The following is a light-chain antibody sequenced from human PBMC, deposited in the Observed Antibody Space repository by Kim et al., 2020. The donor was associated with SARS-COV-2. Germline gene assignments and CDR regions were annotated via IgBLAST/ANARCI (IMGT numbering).Light chain of an antibody. CDR1: QSVSSN. J-gene: IGKJ2*01. V-gene: IGKV3-15*01. CDR2: RAS. Sequence: VMTQSPATLSVSPGEKATLSCRASQSVSSNIAWCQQKPGQAPRVLIYRASTRVTGIPARFSGSGSGTEFTLTISSLQSEDFAVYYCHQYYHWPYTFGQGTKLEIK. CDR3: HQYYHWPYT.